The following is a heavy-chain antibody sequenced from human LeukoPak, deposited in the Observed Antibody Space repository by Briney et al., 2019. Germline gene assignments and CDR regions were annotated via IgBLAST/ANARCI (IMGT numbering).Heavy chain of an antibody. CDR3: ARGKYSNTDY. D-gene: IGHD6-6*01. V-gene: IGHV3-74*01. Sequence: GGSLRLSCAASGFTFSSYWMHWVRQAPEKGLVWVSRINSDGSSTSYADSVKGRFTISRDNAKNTLYLQMNSLRAEDTAVYYCARGKYSNTDYWGQGTLVTVSS. CDR2: INSDGSST. J-gene: IGHJ4*02. CDR1: GFTFSSYW.